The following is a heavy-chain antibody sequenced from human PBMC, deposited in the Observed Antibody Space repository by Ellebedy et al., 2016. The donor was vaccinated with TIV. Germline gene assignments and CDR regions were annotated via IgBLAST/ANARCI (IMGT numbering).Heavy chain of an antibody. D-gene: IGHD3-22*01. CDR1: GFTFSSYS. V-gene: IGHV3-48*01. CDR2: IGNSDTK. Sequence: PGGSLRLSCAASGFTFSSYSMNWVRQAPGKGLAWVSYIGNSDTKYYADSVRGRFTISRDKAKKSVYLQMNSLRVEDTGVYYCARDAMIWIFDSWGQGTLVTVSS. CDR3: ARDAMIWIFDS. J-gene: IGHJ4*02.